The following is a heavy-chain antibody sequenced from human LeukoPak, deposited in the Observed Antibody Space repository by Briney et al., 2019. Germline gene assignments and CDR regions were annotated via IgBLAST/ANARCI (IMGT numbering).Heavy chain of an antibody. V-gene: IGHV1-69*13. J-gene: IGHJ4*02. CDR3: ARPAAYHLPKEMFLYY. Sequence: SVKVSCKASGGTFSSYAISWVRQAPGQGLEWMGGIIPIFGTANYAQKFQGRVTITADESTRTAYMKLSSLRSEDTAVYYCARPAAYHLPKEMFLYYWGQGTLVTVSS. CDR1: GGTFSSYA. CDR2: IIPIFGTA. D-gene: IGHD2-2*01.